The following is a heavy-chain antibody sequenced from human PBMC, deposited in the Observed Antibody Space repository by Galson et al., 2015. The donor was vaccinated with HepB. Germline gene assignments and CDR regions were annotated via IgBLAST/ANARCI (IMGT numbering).Heavy chain of an antibody. CDR2: ISRSSSYT. J-gene: IGHJ5*02. D-gene: IGHD3-22*01. Sequence: SLRLSCAASGFTFSDYYMSWIRQAPGKGLEWVSYISRSSSYTNYADSVKGRFTISRDNAKNSLYLQMNSLRAEDTAVYYCARTWGYYDSSGYQGWWFDPWGQGTLVTVSS. CDR1: GFTFSDYY. V-gene: IGHV3-11*06. CDR3: ARTWGYYDSSGYQGWWFDP.